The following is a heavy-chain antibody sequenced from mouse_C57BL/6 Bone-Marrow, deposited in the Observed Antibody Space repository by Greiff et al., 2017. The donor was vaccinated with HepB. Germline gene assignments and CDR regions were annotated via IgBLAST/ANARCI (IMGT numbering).Heavy chain of an antibody. V-gene: IGHV1-80*01. CDR1: GYAFSSYW. Sequence: QVQLQQSGAELVKPGASVKISCKASGYAFSSYWMNWVKQRPGKGLEWIGQIYPGDGDTNYNGKFKGKATLTADKSSRTAYMQLSSLTSEDSAVYFCARLATVVAEDYWGQGTTLTVSS. J-gene: IGHJ2*01. CDR2: IYPGDGDT. D-gene: IGHD1-1*01. CDR3: ARLATVVAEDY.